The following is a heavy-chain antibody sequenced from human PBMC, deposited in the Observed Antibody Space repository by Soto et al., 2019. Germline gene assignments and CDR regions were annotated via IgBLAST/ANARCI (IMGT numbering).Heavy chain of an antibody. CDR1: GFAFSSHP. CDR3: ARRIIGSARAVDI. CDR2: ISDGGDLT. V-gene: IGHV3-23*01. J-gene: IGHJ3*02. D-gene: IGHD6-19*01. Sequence: VQLLESGGGLAQPGGSLRLACAASGFAFSSHPMSWVRQAPEKGLEWGSGISDGGDLTYNADSVKGRFTISRDNTKDTLYLQMNSLRAENTAVYYCARRIIGSARAVDIWGKGTMVTVSS.